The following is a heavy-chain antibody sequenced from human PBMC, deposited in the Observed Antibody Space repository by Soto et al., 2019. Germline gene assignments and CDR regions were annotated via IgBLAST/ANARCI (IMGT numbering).Heavy chain of an antibody. CDR2: MKQDGSVK. Sequence: PGGSLRLSCAASGFSFNYYWMSWVRQAPGKGLEWVANMKQDGSVKYYVDSVKDRFTVSRDNAKNSLYLQMNSLRAEDTAMYYCARIGYSSSTFDYWGQGILVTVSS. V-gene: IGHV3-7*01. D-gene: IGHD6-6*01. CDR3: ARIGYSSSTFDY. J-gene: IGHJ4*02. CDR1: GFSFNYYW.